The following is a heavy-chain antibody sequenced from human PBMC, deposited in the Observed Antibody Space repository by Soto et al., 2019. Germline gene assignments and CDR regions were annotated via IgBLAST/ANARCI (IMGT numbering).Heavy chain of an antibody. V-gene: IGHV1-69*06. CDR1: RGTFGNYA. CDR2: IMPVFGTV. D-gene: IGHD3-10*01. J-gene: IGHJ6*02. Sequence: SVKVSCKASRGTFGNYAVSWVRQAPGQGLEWMGGIMPVFGTVNYAQKFQGRVTITADKFTNTAYMELSSLTSQDTAIYYCARVSVTGIYGEDVWGPGTTVTVSS. CDR3: ARVSVTGIYGEDV.